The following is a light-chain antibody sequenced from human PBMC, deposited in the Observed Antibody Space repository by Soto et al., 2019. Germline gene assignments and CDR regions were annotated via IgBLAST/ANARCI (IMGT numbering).Light chain of an antibody. CDR1: QSISSY. CDR2: AAS. CDR3: QQSYSTPNT. J-gene: IGKJ1*01. Sequence: DIEMTQSPAYMAASVGDRVTSACRTSQSISSYLNWYQQKPGKAPKLLIYAASSLQSGVPSRFSGSGSGTDFTLTISSLQPEDFATYYCQQSYSTPNTFGQGTKVDIK. V-gene: IGKV1-39*01.